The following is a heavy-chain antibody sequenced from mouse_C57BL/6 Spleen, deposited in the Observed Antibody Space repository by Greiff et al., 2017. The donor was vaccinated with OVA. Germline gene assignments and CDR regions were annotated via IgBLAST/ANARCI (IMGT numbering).Heavy chain of an antibody. CDR1: GFNITDDY. J-gene: IGHJ2*01. V-gene: IGHV14-4*01. Sequence: EVQLQQSGAELVRPGASVKLSCTASGFNITDDYMHWVKQRPEQGLEWIGWIDPEDGDTEYASKFQGKATITADTSSNTAYLQLSSLTSEDTAVYYCTTLFHYYGSSPYYFDYWGQGTTLTVSS. CDR2: IDPEDGDT. CDR3: TTLFHYYGSSPYYFDY. D-gene: IGHD1-1*01.